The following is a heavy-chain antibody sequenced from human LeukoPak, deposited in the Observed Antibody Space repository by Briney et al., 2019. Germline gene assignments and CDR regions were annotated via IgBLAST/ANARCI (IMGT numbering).Heavy chain of an antibody. CDR1: GFTFSSYS. Sequence: GGSLRLSCAASGFTFSSYSMNWVRQAPGKGLEWVSSISSGSSYIYYADSVKGRFTISRDNAKNSLYLQMNSLRAEDTAVYYCARGLVDSSGWFDYWGQGTLVTVSS. CDR2: ISSGSSYI. D-gene: IGHD6-19*01. CDR3: ARGLVDSSGWFDY. V-gene: IGHV3-21*01. J-gene: IGHJ4*02.